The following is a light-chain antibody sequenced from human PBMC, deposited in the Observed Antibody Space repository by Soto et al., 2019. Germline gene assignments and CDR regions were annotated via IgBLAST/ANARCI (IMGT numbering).Light chain of an antibody. J-gene: IGKJ4*01. CDR1: QSVSSNY. Sequence: ENVLTQSPGTLSLSPGERATLSCRASQSVSSNYLAWYQQKPGQAPRLFIYGASSRATGIPDRFSGSRSGPDFTLTISRLEPEDFAVYYCQQYGSSPLTFGGGTKVEIK. CDR2: GAS. CDR3: QQYGSSPLT. V-gene: IGKV3-20*01.